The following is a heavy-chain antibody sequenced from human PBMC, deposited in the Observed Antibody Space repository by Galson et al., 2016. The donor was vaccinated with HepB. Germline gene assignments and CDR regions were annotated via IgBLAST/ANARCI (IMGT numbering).Heavy chain of an antibody. CDR2: IKQDGSER. D-gene: IGHD3-3*01. CDR1: GFTFSCCW. CDR3: VRGLEWSYPRDGFDH. Sequence: SLRLSCAASGFTFSCCWMSWVRQAPGKGLQWVARIKQDGSERDYVDSVKGRFTISRDNAKNLLLLQMNSLRVEDTAIYYCVRGLEWSYPRDGFDHWGQGTMVTVSS. J-gene: IGHJ3*01. V-gene: IGHV3-7*01.